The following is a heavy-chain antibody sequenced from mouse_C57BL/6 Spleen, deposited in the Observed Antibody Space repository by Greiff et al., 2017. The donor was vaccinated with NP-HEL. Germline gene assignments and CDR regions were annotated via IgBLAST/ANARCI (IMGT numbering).Heavy chain of an antibody. Sequence: EVQLQQSGPELVKPGASVKISCKASGYTFTDYYMNWVKQSHGKSLEWIGDINPNNGGTSYNQKFKGKATLTVDKSSSTAYMELRSLTSEDSAVYYCARLYYGYDGDPYFDYWGQGTTLTVSS. V-gene: IGHV1-26*01. D-gene: IGHD2-2*01. J-gene: IGHJ2*01. CDR2: INPNNGGT. CDR1: GYTFTDYY. CDR3: ARLYYGYDGDPYFDY.